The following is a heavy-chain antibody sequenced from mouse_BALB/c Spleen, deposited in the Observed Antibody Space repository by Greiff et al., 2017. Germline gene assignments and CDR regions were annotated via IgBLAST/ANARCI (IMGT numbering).Heavy chain of an antibody. J-gene: IGHJ2*01. CDR3: ARYYGYYFDY. CDR1: GYAFSSSW. CDR2: IYPGDGDT. D-gene: IGHD2-2*01. Sequence: VKLMESGPELVKPGASVKISCKASGYAFSSSWMNWVKQRPGQGLEWIGRIYPGDGDTNYNGKFKGKATLTADKSSSTAYMQLSSLTSVDSAVYFCARYYGYYFDYWGQGTTLTVSS. V-gene: IGHV1-82*01.